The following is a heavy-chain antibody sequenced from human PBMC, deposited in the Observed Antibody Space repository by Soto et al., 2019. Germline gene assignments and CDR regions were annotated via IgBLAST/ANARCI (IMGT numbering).Heavy chain of an antibody. V-gene: IGHV2-5*02. CDR2: IYWDDDR. D-gene: IGHD1-1*01. CDR3: AHRNPKYRLDRNGGWFDP. J-gene: IGHJ5*02. CDR1: GFSLSTNGEG. Sequence: QITLKESGPALVEPTQTLTLTCSFSGFSLSTNGEGVGWIRQSPGKALEWLALIYWDDDRRYSPSLRTRLAITTATSKTHLVLIMTNMDPEDTSTYYCAHRNPKYRLDRNGGWFDPRVQGTLVTVSS.